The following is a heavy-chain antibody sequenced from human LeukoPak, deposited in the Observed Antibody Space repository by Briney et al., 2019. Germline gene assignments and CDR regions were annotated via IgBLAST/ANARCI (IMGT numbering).Heavy chain of an antibody. CDR3: ARDRVGGLDH. V-gene: IGHV3-74*01. CDR2: INSDGNST. D-gene: IGHD1-26*01. CDR1: GFTFSSYW. J-gene: IGHJ4*02. Sequence: GGSLRLSCVASGFTFSSYWMHWVRQVPGKGLVWVSRINSDGNSTSYADSVKGRLTISRDNAKNTLYLQVNGLRAEDTAVYYCARDRVGGLDHWGQGTLVSVSS.